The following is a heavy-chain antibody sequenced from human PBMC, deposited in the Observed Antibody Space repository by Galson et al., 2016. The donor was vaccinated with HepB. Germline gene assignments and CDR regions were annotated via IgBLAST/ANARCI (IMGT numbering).Heavy chain of an antibody. Sequence: SLRLSCAASGFTFSNYWMHWVRQAPGKGLLWVSRIKSDGSIINYADSVKGRFTISRDNYEDTLYLQMNSLRAEDTAVYYCATDGGITGTTYWFNPWGQGTLVTVS. D-gene: IGHD1-7*01. CDR2: IKSDGSII. CDR3: ATDGGITGTTYWFNP. V-gene: IGHV3-74*01. CDR1: GFTFSNYW. J-gene: IGHJ5*01.